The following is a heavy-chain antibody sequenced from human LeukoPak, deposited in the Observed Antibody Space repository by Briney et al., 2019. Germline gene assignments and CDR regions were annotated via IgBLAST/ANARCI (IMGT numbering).Heavy chain of an antibody. J-gene: IGHJ3*02. CDR2: IYTSGST. CDR1: GGSISSGSYY. D-gene: IGHD2-2*01. Sequence: PSETLSLTCTVSGGSISSGSYYWSWIRQPAGKGLEWIGRIYTSGSTNYNPSLKSRVTISVDTSKNQFSLKLSSVTAADTAVYYCAILGYCSSTSCYGGAFDIWGQGTMVTVSS. CDR3: AILGYCSSTSCYGGAFDI. V-gene: IGHV4-61*02.